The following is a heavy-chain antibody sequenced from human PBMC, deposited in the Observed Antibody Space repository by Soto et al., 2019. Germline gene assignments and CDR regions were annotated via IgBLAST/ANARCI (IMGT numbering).Heavy chain of an antibody. CDR3: AKDEVLVEVVARDYYGLDV. D-gene: IGHD2-15*01. J-gene: IGHJ6*02. V-gene: IGHV3-30*18. CDR2: ILYDGNKK. Sequence: QVQLVESGGGVVQPGRSLRLSCAASGFTFSSYGMHWVRRAPGKGLEWVAVILYDGNKKYYADSVKGRFTISRDNSKNTLYLQMDSLRGEDTAVYYCAKDEVLVEVVARDYYGLDVWGQGTTVTVSS. CDR1: GFTFSSYG.